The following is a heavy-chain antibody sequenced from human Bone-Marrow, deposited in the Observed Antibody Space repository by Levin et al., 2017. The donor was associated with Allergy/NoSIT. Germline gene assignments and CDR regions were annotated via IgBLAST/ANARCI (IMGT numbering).Heavy chain of an antibody. D-gene: IGHD3-10*01. V-gene: IGHV4-4*02. Sequence: SQTLSLTCAVSGASISKSNWWSWVRQSPGKGLEWIGEIHHSETTNNNPSLESRVTISIDKSKNHLSLRLNSVTAADTAVYFCAKFSPRSHQLRYGVWDYWGQGILVIVSS. CDR2: IHHSETT. CDR3: AKFSPRSHQLRYGVWDY. CDR1: GASISKSNW. J-gene: IGHJ4*02.